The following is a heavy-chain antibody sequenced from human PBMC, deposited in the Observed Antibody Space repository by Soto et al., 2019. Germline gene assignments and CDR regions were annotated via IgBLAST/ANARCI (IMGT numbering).Heavy chain of an antibody. CDR2: IYHSGST. V-gene: IGHV4-30-2*01. CDR1: GGSISSGGYS. CDR3: VCRASLSGSSWRFDY. D-gene: IGHD6-13*01. Sequence: PSETLSLTCAVSGGSISSGGYSWSWIRQPPGKGLEWIGYIYHSGSTYYNPSLKSRVTISVDRSKNQFSLKLSSVTAADTAVYYCVCRASLSGSSWRFDYWGQGTLVTVSS. J-gene: IGHJ4*02.